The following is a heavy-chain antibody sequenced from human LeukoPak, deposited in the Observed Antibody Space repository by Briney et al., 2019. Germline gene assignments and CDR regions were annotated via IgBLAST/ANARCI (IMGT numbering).Heavy chain of an antibody. J-gene: IGHJ6*04. V-gene: IGHV3-74*01. CDR3: AELGITMIGGV. CDR1: GFTFSSYW. Sequence: GGSLRLSCAASGFTFSSYWMHWVRQAPGKGLVWVSRINSDGGSTSYADSVKGRFTISRDNAKNSLYLQMNSLRAEDTAVYYCAELGITMIGGVWGKGTTVTISS. CDR2: INSDGGST. D-gene: IGHD3-10*02.